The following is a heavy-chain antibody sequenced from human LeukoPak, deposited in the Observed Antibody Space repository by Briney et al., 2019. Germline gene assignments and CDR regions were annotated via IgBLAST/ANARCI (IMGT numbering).Heavy chain of an antibody. J-gene: IGHJ2*01. CDR1: GYSLSSYW. Sequence: PGESLKISSKGSGYSLSSYWIGWVRQMPGKGLEWMGIIYPGDSDTRYNPSFQGQVTISADKSISTASLQWSSLKASDTAMYYCARLGTYCGGDCTNWYFDLWGRGTLVTVSS. V-gene: IGHV5-51*01. CDR3: ARLGTYCGGDCTNWYFDL. CDR2: IYPGDSDT. D-gene: IGHD2-21*02.